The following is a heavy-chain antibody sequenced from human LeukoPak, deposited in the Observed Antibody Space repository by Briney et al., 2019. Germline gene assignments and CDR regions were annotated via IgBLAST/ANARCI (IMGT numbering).Heavy chain of an antibody. Sequence: SQTLSLTCAVSGYSLSSGYQWAWIRPSPGKGLEWIGSIYHSASAHYNPSLKSRVTISVETSKNQFSLKMYSVTAADTAVYYCARDPRWLTPDCTSTSCYENYFDPWGQGTLVTVSS. CDR1: GYSLSSGYQ. CDR2: IYHSASA. V-gene: IGHV4-38-2*02. D-gene: IGHD2-2*01. CDR3: ARDPRWLTPDCTSTSCYENYFDP. J-gene: IGHJ5*02.